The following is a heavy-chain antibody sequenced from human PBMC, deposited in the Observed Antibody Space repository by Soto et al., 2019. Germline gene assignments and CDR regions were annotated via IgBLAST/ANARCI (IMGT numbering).Heavy chain of an antibody. Sequence: PGGSLRLSCAASGFTFSNFVMSWVRQAPGKGLEWVSSISGSGGGPSYADSVRGRFTISSDNSNNTLYLQMSSLRAGDTAIYYCAKSRVIVVPAAPDYWGQGTLVTVSS. J-gene: IGHJ4*02. V-gene: IGHV3-23*01. CDR3: AKSRVIVVPAAPDY. D-gene: IGHD1-26*01. CDR1: GFTFSNFV. CDR2: ISGSGGGP.